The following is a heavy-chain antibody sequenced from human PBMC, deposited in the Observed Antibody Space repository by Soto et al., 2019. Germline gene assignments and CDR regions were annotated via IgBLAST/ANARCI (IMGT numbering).Heavy chain of an antibody. Sequence: NPSETLSLTCTVSGDSVSSGSYYWSWIRQPPGKGLEWIAYIHHSGTTNYSPSLKSRVTISVDTSKNQFSLKLTSVTAADTAMFYCARGGGYCGTTSCYTYFFDSWGQGALVTVSS. D-gene: IGHD2-2*01. CDR1: GDSVSSGSYY. V-gene: IGHV4-61*01. J-gene: IGHJ4*02. CDR3: ARGGGYCGTTSCYTYFFDS. CDR2: IHHSGTT.